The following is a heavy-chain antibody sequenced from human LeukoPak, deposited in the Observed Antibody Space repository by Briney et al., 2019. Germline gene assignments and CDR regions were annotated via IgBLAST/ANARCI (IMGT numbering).Heavy chain of an antibody. Sequence: SETLSLTCTVSGGSISSSSYYWGWIRQPPGKGLEWIGSIYYSGSTYYNPSLKSRDTISVDTSKNQFSLKLSSVTAADTAVYYCARGRTMIVVVDFDYWGQGTLVTVSS. CDR2: IYYSGST. J-gene: IGHJ4*02. CDR3: ARGRTMIVVVDFDY. CDR1: GGSISSSSYY. V-gene: IGHV4-39*07. D-gene: IGHD3-22*01.